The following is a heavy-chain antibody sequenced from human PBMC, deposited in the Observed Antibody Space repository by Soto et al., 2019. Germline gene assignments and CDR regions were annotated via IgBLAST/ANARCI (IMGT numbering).Heavy chain of an antibody. Sequence: DVQLVESGGGLIQPGESLRLSCAAFGLTVSGKKYVAWVRHAPGKGLEWVSALYDVAGSFYADSVKGRFTTSSDSSKTTVYLQMNGLRPDDTAVYDCASWHEREHAYDVWGQGTTVTVSS. CDR2: LYDVAGS. J-gene: IGHJ3*01. V-gene: IGHV3-53*01. CDR3: ASWHEREHAYDV. D-gene: IGHD1-1*01. CDR1: GLTVSGKKY.